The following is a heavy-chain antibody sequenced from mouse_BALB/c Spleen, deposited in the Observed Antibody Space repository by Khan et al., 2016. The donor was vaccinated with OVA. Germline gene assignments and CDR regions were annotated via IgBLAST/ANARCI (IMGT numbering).Heavy chain of an antibody. CDR2: IRSGGST. Sequence: QVQLQQSGPGLVQPSHSLSITCTVSGFSLNTYGIHWIRQSQGKGLEWLGVIRSGGSTDYNGAFISRLNITKDNSKSQVFFTLNSLQTAETAIYYCARDSDLYTVTYWGQGTLVTVSA. J-gene: IGHJ3*01. V-gene: IGHV2-2*01. CDR1: GFSLNTYG. CDR3: ARDSDLYTVTY.